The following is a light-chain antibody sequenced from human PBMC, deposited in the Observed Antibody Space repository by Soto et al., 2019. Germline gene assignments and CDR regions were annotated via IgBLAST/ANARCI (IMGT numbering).Light chain of an antibody. Sequence: QSALTQPASVSGSPGQSITISCTGTSSDVGSYNLVSWYQQHPGKAPKLMIYEVTKWPSGVSNRFSDSKSGNTASLTISGLQAEDEADYYCCSYAGSSTFYVFGTGPKVTVL. V-gene: IGLV2-23*02. J-gene: IGLJ1*01. CDR2: EVT. CDR3: CSYAGSSTFYV. CDR1: SSDVGSYNL.